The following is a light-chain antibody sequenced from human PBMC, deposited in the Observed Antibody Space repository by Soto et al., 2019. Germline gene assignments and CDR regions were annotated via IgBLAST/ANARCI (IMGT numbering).Light chain of an antibody. Sequence: QSVLTQPPSVSGAPGQRVTISCTGSSSNIGAGYDVHWYQQLPGTDPKLLIHGNSNRPSGVPDRFSGSKSGTSASLAITGLQAEDEAEYYCQSYDSSLSGSRVFGGGTTLTVL. CDR3: QSYDSSLSGSRV. V-gene: IGLV1-40*01. CDR2: GNS. CDR1: SSNIGAGYD. J-gene: IGLJ2*01.